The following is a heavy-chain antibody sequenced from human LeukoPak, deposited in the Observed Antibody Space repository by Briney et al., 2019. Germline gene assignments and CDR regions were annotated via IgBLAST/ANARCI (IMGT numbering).Heavy chain of an antibody. CDR2: IYYTGST. J-gene: IGHJ4*02. CDR1: GGSVSSGSYY. CDR3: ARAMFGGVIPDY. D-gene: IGHD3-16*02. Sequence: PSETLSLTCTVSGGSVSSGSYYWSWIRQPPGKGLEYIGYIYYTGSTNYNPSLKSRVTISVDTSKNQFSLKLSSVTAADTAVYYCARAMFGGVIPDYWGQGTLVTVSS. V-gene: IGHV4-61*01.